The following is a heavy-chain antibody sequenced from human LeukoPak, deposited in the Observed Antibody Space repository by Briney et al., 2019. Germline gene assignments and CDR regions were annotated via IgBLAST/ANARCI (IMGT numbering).Heavy chain of an antibody. Sequence: SETLSLTCTVSGGSISSSSSYWGWIRQPPGKGLEWIGTAHCSVSTKYSPSLESRVTLSVDTSKNQFSLKLSSVTAADTAVYHCARQTSDLAFDFWGQGIMVTVSS. CDR2: AHCSVST. D-gene: IGHD2-21*01. CDR1: GGSISSSSSY. V-gene: IGHV4-39*01. J-gene: IGHJ3*01. CDR3: ARQTSDLAFDF.